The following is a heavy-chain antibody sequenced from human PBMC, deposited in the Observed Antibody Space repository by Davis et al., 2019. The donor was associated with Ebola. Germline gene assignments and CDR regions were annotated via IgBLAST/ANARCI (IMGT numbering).Heavy chain of an antibody. CDR1: GFTLSSHS. J-gene: IGHJ2*01. V-gene: IGHV3-21*01. D-gene: IGHD6-19*01. Sequence: GGSLRLSCAASGFTLSSHSMTWVRQAPGKGLEWVSSISSSSNYIYYADSVKGRFTISRDNARSSLYLQMNSLRAEDTAVYYCAGYSSGIYLWFFDLWGRGNLVTVSS. CDR3: AGYSSGIYLWFFDL. CDR2: ISSSSNYI.